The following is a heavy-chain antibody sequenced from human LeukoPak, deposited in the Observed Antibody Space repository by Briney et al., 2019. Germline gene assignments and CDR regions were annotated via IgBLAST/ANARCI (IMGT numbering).Heavy chain of an antibody. CDR2: IIPIFGTA. J-gene: IGHJ5*02. Sequence: SVKVSCKASGGTFSSYAISWVRQAPGQGLEWMGGIIPIFGTANYAQKFQGRVTITADKSTSTAYMELSGLRSEDTAVYYCAWGGGHCSSTSCYAGNWFDPWGQGTLVTVSS. CDR1: GGTFSSYA. V-gene: IGHV1-69*06. D-gene: IGHD2-2*01. CDR3: AWGGGHCSSTSCYAGNWFDP.